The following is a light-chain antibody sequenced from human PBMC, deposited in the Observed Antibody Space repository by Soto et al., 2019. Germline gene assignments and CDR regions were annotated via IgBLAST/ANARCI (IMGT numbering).Light chain of an antibody. V-gene: IGLV7-46*01. CDR2: DAT. CDR1: TGAVTSGHY. CDR3: SLSYSGAVV. J-gene: IGLJ3*02. Sequence: QTVVTQEPSLTVSPGGTVTLTCGSNTGAVTSGHYPYWFQQKPGQAPRTLIYDATNKHSWTPARFAGSLLGGKAALTLSGAQPEDEAEYYCSLSYSGAVVFGGGTKLTVL.